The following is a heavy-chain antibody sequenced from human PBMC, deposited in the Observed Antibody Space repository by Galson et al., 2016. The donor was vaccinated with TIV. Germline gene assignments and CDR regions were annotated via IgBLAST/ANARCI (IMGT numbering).Heavy chain of an antibody. D-gene: IGHD4-17*01. CDR1: GFSFSDYG. J-gene: IGHJ4*02. V-gene: IGHV3-33*01. CDR2: IWYDGSNE. CDR3: ARDPRLYGDYSLGYFDY. Sequence: SLRLSCAAAGFSFSDYGIHWVRQAPGKGLEWVAVIWYDGSNEHYLDSVKGRFTIPRDKSKNTVYLQMNNLRAEDTAVYYCARDPRLYGDYSLGYFDYWGQGTLVTVSS.